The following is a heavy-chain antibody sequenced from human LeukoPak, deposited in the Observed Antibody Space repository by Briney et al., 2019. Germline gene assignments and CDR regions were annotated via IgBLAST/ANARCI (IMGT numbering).Heavy chain of an antibody. Sequence: SETLSLTCTVSGASISSSTYYWGWIRQPPGKGLEWIVSASYSGNTYYNPSLKSRVTILVDTSKNQFSLKMASVTAADTAVYYCARDQYYDVSTHYEIDYWGQGTLVTVSS. V-gene: IGHV4-39*07. CDR1: GASISSSTYY. D-gene: IGHD3-22*01. CDR3: ARDQYYDVSTHYEIDY. CDR2: ASYSGNT. J-gene: IGHJ4*02.